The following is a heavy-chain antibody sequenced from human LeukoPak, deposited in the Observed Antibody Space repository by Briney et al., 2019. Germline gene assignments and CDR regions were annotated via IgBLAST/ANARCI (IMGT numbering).Heavy chain of an antibody. CDR1: GFTFSSYG. J-gene: IGHJ4*02. CDR3: ARDMAITSVDY. V-gene: IGHV3-33*01. CDR2: IWYDGSNK. D-gene: IGHD5-24*01. Sequence: GGSLRLSCAASGFTFSSYGMHWVRQAPGKGLEWVAVIWYDGSNKYYEDSVKGRFTISRENSKNTLYLQMNSLRVEDTAAYYCARDMAITSVDYWGQGTLVTVSS.